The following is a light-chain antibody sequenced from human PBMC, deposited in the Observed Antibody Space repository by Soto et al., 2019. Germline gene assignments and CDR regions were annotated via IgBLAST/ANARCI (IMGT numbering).Light chain of an antibody. CDR1: QSISSK. Sequence: EIVMTQSPATLSVSPGEGATLSCRASQSISSKLAWYQQKRGQAPRLLIYGASTRSTGVPVRFSGSGSGTEFTLTISSRQTADLAVYYSQQYNDRRWTFGQGTKVEIK. CDR3: QQYNDRRWT. CDR2: GAS. V-gene: IGKV3-15*01. J-gene: IGKJ1*01.